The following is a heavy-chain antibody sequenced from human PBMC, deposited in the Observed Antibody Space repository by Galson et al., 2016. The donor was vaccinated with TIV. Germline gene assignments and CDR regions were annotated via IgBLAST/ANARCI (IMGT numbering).Heavy chain of an antibody. V-gene: IGHV3-23*01. D-gene: IGHD5-18*01. CDR2: IGGSGGST. J-gene: IGHJ4*02. CDR1: GFRFSSYA. CDR3: AKDRQWIPSSLDH. Sequence: SLRLSCAASGFRFSSYAMNWVRQTPGKGLEWVSSIGGSGGSTYYADSVKGRFTISRDSSKNTVYLQLNSLRPEDTAIYYCAKDRQWIPSSLDHWGQGILVAVSS.